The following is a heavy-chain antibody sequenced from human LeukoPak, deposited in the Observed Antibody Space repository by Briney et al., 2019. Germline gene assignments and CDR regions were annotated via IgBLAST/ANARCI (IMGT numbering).Heavy chain of an antibody. V-gene: IGHV4-59*01. CDR3: ARAGGGEGAAADDYYYYYMDV. CDR2: IYYSGST. J-gene: IGHJ6*03. Sequence: SETLFLTCTVSGGSISSYYWSWIRQPPGKGLEWIGYIYYSGSTNYNPSLKSRVTISVDTSKNQFSLKLSSVTAADTAVYYCARAGGGEGAAADDYYYYYMDVWGKGTTVTVSS. D-gene: IGHD6-13*01. CDR1: GGSISSYY.